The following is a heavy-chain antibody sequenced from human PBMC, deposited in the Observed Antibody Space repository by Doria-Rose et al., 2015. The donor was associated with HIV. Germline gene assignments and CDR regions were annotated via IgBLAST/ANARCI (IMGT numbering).Heavy chain of an antibody. J-gene: IGHJ4*02. CDR3: ARIKSSRWYHKYYFDF. CDR2: IFSDDER. Sequence: QITLKESGPVLVKPTETLTLTCTVSGVSLSSPGMGVSWIRQPPGKALEWLANIFSDDERSYKTSLKSRLTISRGTSRSQVVLTKTDMDPVDTATYYCARIKSSRWYHKYYFDFWGQGTLVIVS. V-gene: IGHV2-26*01. CDR1: GVSLSSPGMG. D-gene: IGHD6-13*01.